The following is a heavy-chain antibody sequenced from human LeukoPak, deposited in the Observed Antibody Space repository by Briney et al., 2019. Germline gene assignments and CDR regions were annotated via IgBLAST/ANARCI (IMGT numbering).Heavy chain of an antibody. CDR2: NIPIFGTA. D-gene: IGHD5-18*01. CDR1: GGTFSSYA. Sequence: SVKVSCKASGGTFSSYAISWVRQAPGQGLEWMGGNIPIFGTANYAQKFQGRVTITADESTSTAYMELRSLRSDDTAVYYCARSRNVDTALVGYWGQGTLVTVSS. V-gene: IGHV1-69*13. CDR3: ARSRNVDTALVGY. J-gene: IGHJ4*02.